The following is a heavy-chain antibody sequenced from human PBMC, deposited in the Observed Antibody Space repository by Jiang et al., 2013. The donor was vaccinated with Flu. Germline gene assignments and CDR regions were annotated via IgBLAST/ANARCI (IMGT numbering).Heavy chain of an antibody. Sequence: IDPSDSYTNYSPSFQGHVTISADKSISTAYLQWSSLKASDTAMYYCARRIDCEGGDCYVKPGYFQHWGQGTLVTVSS. V-gene: IGHV5-10-1*01. CDR3: ARRIDCEGGDCYVKPGYFQH. D-gene: IGHD2-21*02. J-gene: IGHJ1*01. CDR2: IDPSDSYT.